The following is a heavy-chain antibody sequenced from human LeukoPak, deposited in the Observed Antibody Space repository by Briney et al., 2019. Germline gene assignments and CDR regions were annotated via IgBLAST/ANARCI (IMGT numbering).Heavy chain of an antibody. CDR3: ARDYYDSSGYYYGMDV. Sequence: SETLSLTCAVYGGSFSGYYWSWIRQPPGKGLEWIGEINHSGSTNYNPSLKSRVTISVDTSKNQFSLKLSSVTAADTAVYYCARDYYDSSGYYYGMDVWGQGTTVTVSS. D-gene: IGHD3-22*01. J-gene: IGHJ6*02. CDR2: INHSGST. V-gene: IGHV4-34*01. CDR1: GGSFSGYY.